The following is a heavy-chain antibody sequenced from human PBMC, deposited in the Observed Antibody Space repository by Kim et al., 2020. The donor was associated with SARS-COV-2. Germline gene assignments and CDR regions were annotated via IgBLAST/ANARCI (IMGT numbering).Heavy chain of an antibody. V-gene: IGHV6-1*01. D-gene: IGHD3-3*01. J-gene: IGHJ3*02. CDR2: TYYRSKWYN. Sequence: SQTLSLTCAISGDSVSSNSAAWNWIRQSPSRGLEWLGRTYYRSKWYNDYAVSVKSRITINPDTSKNQFSLQLNSVTPEDTAVYYYARVRSKIFGVVSPQSGNDAFDIWSGGKMVTDSS. CDR3: ARVRSKIFGVVSPQSGNDAFDI. CDR1: GDSVSSNSAA.